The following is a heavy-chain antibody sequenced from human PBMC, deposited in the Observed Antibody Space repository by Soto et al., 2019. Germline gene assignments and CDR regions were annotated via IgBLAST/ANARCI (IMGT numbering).Heavy chain of an antibody. CDR1: GGTFSSYA. V-gene: IGHV1-69*12. Sequence: QVQLVQSGAEVKKPGSSVKVSCKASGGTFSSYAISLVRQAPGQGLEWMGGIIPIFGTANYVHKFQGRGTITADESTSTAYLELSSLRSEDTAVYYCARPHDYGGYYYGMDVWGQGATVTVSS. CDR2: IIPIFGTA. J-gene: IGHJ6*02. CDR3: ARPHDYGGYYYGMDV. D-gene: IGHD4-17*01.